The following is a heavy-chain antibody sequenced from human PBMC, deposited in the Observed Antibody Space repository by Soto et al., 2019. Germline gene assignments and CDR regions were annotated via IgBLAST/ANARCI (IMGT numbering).Heavy chain of an antibody. J-gene: IGHJ5*02. CDR3: ARDRDLGVLMVYDILDP. CDR1: GGTFSSYA. Sequence: QVQLVQSGAEVKKPGSSVKVSCKASGGTFSSYAISWVRQAPGQGLEWMGGIIPIFGTANYAQKFQGRVTITADESTSTAYMELSSLRSEDTAVYYCARDRDLGVLMVYDILDPWGQGTLVAVSS. CDR2: IIPIFGTA. D-gene: IGHD2-8*01. V-gene: IGHV1-69*01.